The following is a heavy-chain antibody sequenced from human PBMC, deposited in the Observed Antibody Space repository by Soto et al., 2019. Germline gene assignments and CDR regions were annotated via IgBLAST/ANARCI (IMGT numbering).Heavy chain of an antibody. J-gene: IGHJ3*02. CDR2: IRRKANSYAT. CDR3: TSSDLSLIGPGAFDI. CDR1: GFTFRGSA. D-gene: IGHD3-22*01. V-gene: IGHV3-73*01. Sequence: XGSLALSCAACGFTFRGSAVHWVRQASGKGLEWIGRIRRKANSYATAYAASVKGRFTFSRDDSKNTAYLQMNSLKTEDTAVYYCTSSDLSLIGPGAFDIWGQGTMVAVSS.